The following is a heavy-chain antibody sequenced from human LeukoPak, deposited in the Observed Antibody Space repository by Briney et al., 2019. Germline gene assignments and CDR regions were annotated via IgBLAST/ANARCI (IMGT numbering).Heavy chain of an antibody. CDR1: GFTFTSYP. CDR2: ISYDGSNK. CDR3: ARVNY. Sequence: GGSLRLSCAASGFTFTSYPMHWVRQAPGKGLEWVAVISYDGSNKYYADSVKGRFTISRDNSKNTLYLQMNSLRAEDTAVYYCARVNYWGQGTLVTVSS. V-gene: IGHV3-30-3*01. J-gene: IGHJ4*02.